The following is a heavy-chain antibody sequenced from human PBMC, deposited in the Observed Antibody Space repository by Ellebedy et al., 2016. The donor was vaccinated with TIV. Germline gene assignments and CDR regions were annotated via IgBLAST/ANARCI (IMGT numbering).Heavy chain of an antibody. Sequence: GESLKISCAASGFGFSSYAMHWVRQAPGKGLEWVSLIYSGDRTSYADSVRGRFTVSSDISKNKLYLQMNNLRVEDTAVYYCARDRDGTSFDYWGQGTLVTVSP. V-gene: IGHV3-53*01. CDR3: ARDRDGTSFDY. CDR1: GFGFSSYA. D-gene: IGHD1-7*01. CDR2: IYSGDRT. J-gene: IGHJ4*02.